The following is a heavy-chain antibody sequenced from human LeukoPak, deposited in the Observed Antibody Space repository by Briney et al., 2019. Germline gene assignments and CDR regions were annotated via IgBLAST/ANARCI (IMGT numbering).Heavy chain of an antibody. CDR2: IYYSGST. Sequence: SETLSLTCTVSGGSLSSYYWSWIRQPPGKGLEWIGYIYYSGSTNYNPSLKSRVTISVDTSKNQFSLRLSSVTAADTAVYYCARRVSVAGTGWWFDPWGQGTLVTVSS. CDR3: ARRVSVAGTGWWFDP. D-gene: IGHD6-19*01. V-gene: IGHV4-59*08. J-gene: IGHJ5*02. CDR1: GGSLSSYY.